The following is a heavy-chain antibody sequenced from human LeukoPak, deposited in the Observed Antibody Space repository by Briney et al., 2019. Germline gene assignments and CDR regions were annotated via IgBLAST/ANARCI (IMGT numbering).Heavy chain of an antibody. CDR1: GGSFSDFY. V-gene: IGHV4-34*01. Sequence: PSETLSLTCAAYGGSFSDFYWNWIRQPPGKGLEWIGQISHSGGINYNLSLQSRVTLSVDTSNNHFSLRLTPVTAADTAVYYCVRGYSEYWSDWGQGSLVTVSS. J-gene: IGHJ4*02. D-gene: IGHD3-3*01. CDR2: ISHSGGI. CDR3: VRGYSEYWSD.